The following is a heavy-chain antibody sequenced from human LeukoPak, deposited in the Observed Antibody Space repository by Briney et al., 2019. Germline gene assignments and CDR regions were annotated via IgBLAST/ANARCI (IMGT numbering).Heavy chain of an antibody. CDR2: INPSGGST. J-gene: IGHJ4*02. CDR3: ARKYGGSGYPFRY. CDR1: GYTFTNYN. V-gene: IGHV1-46*01. D-gene: IGHD3-22*01. Sequence: ASVKVSCKASGYTFTNYNMHWVRQAPGQGLEWMGIINPSGGSTSYAQKFQGRVTMTRDMSTSTVYMELSSLRSEDTAVYYCARKYGGSGYPFRYWGQGTLVTVSS.